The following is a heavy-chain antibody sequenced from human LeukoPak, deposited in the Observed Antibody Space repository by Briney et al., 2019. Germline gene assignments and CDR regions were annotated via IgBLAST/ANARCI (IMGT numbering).Heavy chain of an antibody. V-gene: IGHV3-7*03. Sequence: GSLRLSCAASGLTFSNYWMDWVRQAPGKGLEWVANIKQDGSEKHYVDSVKGRFTISRDNAKNSLYLQMNSLRAEDTAVYYCARDKGPESGYYWVPRWFDPWGQGTLVTVSS. CDR3: ARDKGPESGYYWVPRWFDP. D-gene: IGHD3-22*01. J-gene: IGHJ5*02. CDR2: IKQDGSEK. CDR1: GLTFSNYW.